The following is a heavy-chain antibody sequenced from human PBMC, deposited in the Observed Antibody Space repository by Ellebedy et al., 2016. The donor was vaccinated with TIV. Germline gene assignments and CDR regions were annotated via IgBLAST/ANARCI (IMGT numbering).Heavy chain of an antibody. D-gene: IGHD3-10*01. CDR1: GYTFTSYA. Sequence: AASVKVSCKASGYTFTSYAMHWVRQAPGQRLEWMGWINACNGNTKYSQKFQGRVTITTDTSTSTAYMELRSLRSDDTAVYYYSRALWFGELFAPFDYWGQGTLVTVSS. CDR2: INACNGNT. CDR3: SRALWFGELFAPFDY. V-gene: IGHV1-3*01. J-gene: IGHJ4*02.